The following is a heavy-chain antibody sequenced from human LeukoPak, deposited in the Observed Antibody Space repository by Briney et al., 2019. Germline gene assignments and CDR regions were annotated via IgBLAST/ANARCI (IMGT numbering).Heavy chain of an antibody. CDR2: ISAYNGNT. D-gene: IGHD6-6*01. J-gene: IGHJ4*02. CDR1: GYTFTSYG. CDR3: ARLSSIAARGYFDC. Sequence: ASVKVSCKASGYTFTSYGISWVRQAPGQGLEWMGWISAYNGNTNYAQKLQGRVTMTTDTSTSTAYMELKSLRSDDTAVYYCARLSSIAARGYFDCWGQGTLVTVSS. V-gene: IGHV1-18*01.